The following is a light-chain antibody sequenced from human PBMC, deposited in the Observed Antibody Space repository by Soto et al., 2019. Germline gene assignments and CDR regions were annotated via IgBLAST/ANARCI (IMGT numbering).Light chain of an antibody. J-gene: IGLJ1*01. V-gene: IGLV2-14*01. CDR1: SSDVGGYNY. CDR2: DVS. CDR3: SSYTSGTPFV. Sequence: QSVLTQPASVSGSPGQSITISCTGTSSDVGGYNYVSWYQQEPGKAPKLMICDVSNRPSGVSNRFSGSKSGNTASLTISGLQAEDEADYYCSSYTSGTPFVFGTGTKVTVL.